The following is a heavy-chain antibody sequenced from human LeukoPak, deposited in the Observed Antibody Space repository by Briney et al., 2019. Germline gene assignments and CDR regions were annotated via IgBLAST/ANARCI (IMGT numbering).Heavy chain of an antibody. J-gene: IGHJ5*02. CDR3: ARDAFNWSYGEGFDP. CDR1: GYTFTSYG. CDR2: ISAYNGNT. D-gene: IGHD1-7*01. V-gene: IGHV1-18*01. Sequence: GASVKVSCKASGYTFTSYGISWVRQAPGQGLEWMGWISAYNGNTNYAQKLQGRVTMTTDTSTSTAYMELRSLRSDDTAVYYCARDAFNWSYGEGFDPWGQGTLVTVSS.